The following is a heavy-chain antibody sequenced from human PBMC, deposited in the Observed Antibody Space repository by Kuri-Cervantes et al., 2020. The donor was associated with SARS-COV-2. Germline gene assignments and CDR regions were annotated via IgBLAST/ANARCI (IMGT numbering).Heavy chain of an antibody. CDR2: IGTAGDT. V-gene: IGHV3-13*04. Sequence: GESLKISCAASGFTFSRYDMHWVRQATGKGLEWVSAIGTAGDTYYPGSVKGRFTISRENAKNSLYLQMKSLRAGDTAVYYCARVSYGSGSYRAFDIWGQGTMVTVSS. CDR1: GFTFSRYD. J-gene: IGHJ3*02. CDR3: ARVSYGSGSYRAFDI. D-gene: IGHD3-10*01.